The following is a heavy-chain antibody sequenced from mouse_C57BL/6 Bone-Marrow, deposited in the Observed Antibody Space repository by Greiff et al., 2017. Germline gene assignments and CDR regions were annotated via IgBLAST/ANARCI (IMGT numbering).Heavy chain of an antibody. CDR2: ISNLAYSI. D-gene: IGHD1-1*01. CDR3: ATLITTVVGGDLMDY. CDR1: GFTFSDYG. Sequence: EVKLMESGGGLVQPGGSLKLSCAASGFTFSDYGMAWVRQAPRKGPEWVAFISNLAYSIYYADTVTGRFTISRENAKHTLYLGMSSLRSEDTAMYYCATLITTVVGGDLMDYWGQGTSVTVSS. V-gene: IGHV5-15*01. J-gene: IGHJ4*01.